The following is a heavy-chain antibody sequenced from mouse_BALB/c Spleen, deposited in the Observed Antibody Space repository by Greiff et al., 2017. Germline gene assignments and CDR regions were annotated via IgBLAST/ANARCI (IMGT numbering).Heavy chain of an antibody. J-gene: IGHJ2*01. CDR3: ARQVYGNYYFEY. Sequence: QVQLQQPGAELVKPGASVKLSCKASGYTFTSYWMHWVKQRPGQGLEWIGEINPSNGRTNYNEKFKSKATLTVDKSSSTAYMQLSSLTSEDSAVYYCARQVYGNYYFEYWGEGTTLTDSS. V-gene: IGHV1S81*02. D-gene: IGHD2-1*01. CDR2: INPSNGRT. CDR1: GYTFTSYW.